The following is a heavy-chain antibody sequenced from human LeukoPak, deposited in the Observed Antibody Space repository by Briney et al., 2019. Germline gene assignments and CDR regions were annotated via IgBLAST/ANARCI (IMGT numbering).Heavy chain of an antibody. CDR1: GFTFSIYW. Sequence: PGGSLRLSCAASGFTFSIYWMTWVRQAPGKGLEWVANIKQDGSEKYHVDSVKGRFTISRDNAKNSLYLQMNSLRVEDTAFYYCARDGFGNYYALGFDIWGQGTMVTVSS. V-gene: IGHV3-7*04. CDR2: IKQDGSEK. CDR3: ARDGFGNYYALGFDI. D-gene: IGHD1-26*01. J-gene: IGHJ3*02.